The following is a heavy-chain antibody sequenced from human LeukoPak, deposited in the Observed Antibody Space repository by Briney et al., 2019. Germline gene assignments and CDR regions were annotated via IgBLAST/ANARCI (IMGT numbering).Heavy chain of an antibody. CDR3: ARAPLTYGSGSYWPSDYMDV. Sequence: SETLSLTCTVSGGSISSYYWSWIRQPPGKGLKWIGNIYYSGYTTYSPSLRSRVTISVDTSKNQFSLKLSSVTAADTAVYYCARAPLTYGSGSYWPSDYMDVWGKGTTVTISS. D-gene: IGHD3-10*01. V-gene: IGHV4-59*01. CDR1: GGSISSYY. J-gene: IGHJ6*03. CDR2: IYYSGYT.